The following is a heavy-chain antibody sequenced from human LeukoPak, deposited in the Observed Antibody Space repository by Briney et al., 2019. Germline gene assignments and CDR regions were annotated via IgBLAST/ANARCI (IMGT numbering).Heavy chain of an antibody. J-gene: IGHJ4*02. CDR1: GFTVSINS. CDR2: IYYSGST. Sequence: KSGGSLRLSCTVSGFTVSINSMSWVRQAPGKGLEWIGSIYYSGSTYYNPSLKSRVTISVDTSKNQFSLKLSSVTAADTAVYYCATINYGPVDYWGQGTMVTVSS. D-gene: IGHD3-10*01. CDR3: ATINYGPVDY. V-gene: IGHV4-59*05.